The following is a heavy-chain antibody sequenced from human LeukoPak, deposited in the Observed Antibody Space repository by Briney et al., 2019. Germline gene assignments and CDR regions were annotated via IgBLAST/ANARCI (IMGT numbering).Heavy chain of an antibody. CDR3: ARRYSRAFSRMDAFDI. CDR1: GYTFSNYW. J-gene: IGHJ3*02. V-gene: IGHV5-51*01. Sequence: NSGESLKISCKGSGYTFSNYWIGWVRQMPGKGLEWMGIIYPGDSDTRYSPSFQGQVTISADKSISTAYLQWGSLKASDTAMYYCARRYSRAFSRMDAFDIWGQGTMVTVSS. CDR2: IYPGDSDT. D-gene: IGHD6-13*01.